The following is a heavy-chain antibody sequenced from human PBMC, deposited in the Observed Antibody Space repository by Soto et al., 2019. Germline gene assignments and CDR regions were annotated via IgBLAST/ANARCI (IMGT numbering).Heavy chain of an antibody. Sequence: SETLSLTCVVSNFSISSGYYWGWILQSTGKGLEWIASIYRSATTSYNPSLKSRVTISVDPSKNQFSLMLTAVTAADTPVYYCARTHSGSYYSVFNYWGRRSLVTVSS. J-gene: IGHJ4*02. CDR1: NFSISSGYY. V-gene: IGHV4-38-2*01. CDR3: ARTHSGSYYSVFNY. D-gene: IGHD1-26*01. CDR2: IYRSATT.